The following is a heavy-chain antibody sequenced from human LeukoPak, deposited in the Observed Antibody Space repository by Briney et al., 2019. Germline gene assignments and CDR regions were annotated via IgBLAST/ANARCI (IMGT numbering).Heavy chain of an antibody. D-gene: IGHD3-3*01. V-gene: IGHV4-59*01. CDR2: IYYSGST. J-gene: IGHJ6*02. CDR1: GGSISSYY. CDR3: AREGYDFWSGHLPPDV. Sequence: SETLSLTCTVSGGSISSYYWSWIRQPPGKGLEWIGYIYYSGSTNYNPSLKSRVTISVDTSKNQFSLKLSSVTAADTAVYYCAREGYDFWSGHLPPDVWGQGTTVTVSS.